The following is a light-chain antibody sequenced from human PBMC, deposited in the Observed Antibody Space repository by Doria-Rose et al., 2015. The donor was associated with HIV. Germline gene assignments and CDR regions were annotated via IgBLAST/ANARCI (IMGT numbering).Light chain of an antibody. CDR2: EVT. Sequence: PSASGSPGQSVTLSCTGTNSDVGAYNFVSWYQQHPGKAPKLMIYEVTKRPSGVPDRFSGSKSGNTASLTVSGLQAEDEADYYCTSYAGSNNFVLGTGTKVAVL. CDR1: NSDVGAYNF. V-gene: IGLV2-8*01. J-gene: IGLJ1*01. CDR3: TSYAGSNNFV.